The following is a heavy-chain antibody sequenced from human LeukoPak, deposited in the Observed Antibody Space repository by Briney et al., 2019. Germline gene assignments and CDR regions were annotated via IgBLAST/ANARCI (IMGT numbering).Heavy chain of an antibody. J-gene: IGHJ4*02. CDR2: INHSGST. Sequence: PSETLSLTCAVYGGSFSGYYWSWIRQPPGKGLEWIGEINHSGSTNYNPSLKSRVTMSVDTSKNQFSLKLSSVTAADTAVYYCAIHHYGFDYWGQGTLVTVSS. V-gene: IGHV4-34*01. D-gene: IGHD3-16*01. CDR1: GGSFSGYY. CDR3: AIHHYGFDY.